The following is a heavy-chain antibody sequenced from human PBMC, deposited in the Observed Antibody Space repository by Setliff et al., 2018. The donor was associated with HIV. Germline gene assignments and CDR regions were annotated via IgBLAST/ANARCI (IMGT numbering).Heavy chain of an antibody. D-gene: IGHD5-12*01. Sequence: SETLSLTCAVSGYSISTAYYWGWIRQPPGKGLEWIGSVYHSGTTYYNPSLKSRVTISVDMSKNQFSLKLSSVTAADTAVYYCARVQVGGYNFYFDYWGQGTLVTVSS. CDR1: GYSISTAYY. V-gene: IGHV4-38-2*01. J-gene: IGHJ4*02. CDR3: ARVQVGGYNFYFDY. CDR2: VYHSGTT.